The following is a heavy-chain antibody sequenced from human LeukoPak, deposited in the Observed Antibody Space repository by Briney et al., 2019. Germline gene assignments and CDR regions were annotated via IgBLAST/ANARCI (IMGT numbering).Heavy chain of an antibody. CDR2: IIGSGSEM. D-gene: IGHD1-26*01. Sequence: GGSLRLSCAASGFTFSIYAMTWVRQAPGKGLEWVASIIGSGSEMFYADSLKGRFTISRDNSENSLYLQMNSLRVEDTAVYYCAKVQSDIVGAMFFAFDVWGQGTMVSVSS. CDR1: GFTFSIYA. J-gene: IGHJ3*01. CDR3: AKVQSDIVGAMFFAFDV. V-gene: IGHV3-21*06.